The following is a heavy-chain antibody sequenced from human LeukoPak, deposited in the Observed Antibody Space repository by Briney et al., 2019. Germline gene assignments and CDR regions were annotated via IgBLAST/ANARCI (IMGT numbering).Heavy chain of an antibody. CDR3: ARGGYYDSSGYYDAFDI. D-gene: IGHD3-22*01. V-gene: IGHV3-23*01. J-gene: IGHJ3*02. CDR1: GFSLTTYA. Sequence: PGGSLRLSCAASGFSLTTYAMGWVRQAPGKGLEWVSVISDRGDSTYYADSVKGRFTISRDSSKNTLYLQMNSLGGEDTAVYYCARGGYYDSSGYYDAFDIWGQGTMVTVSS. CDR2: ISDRGDST.